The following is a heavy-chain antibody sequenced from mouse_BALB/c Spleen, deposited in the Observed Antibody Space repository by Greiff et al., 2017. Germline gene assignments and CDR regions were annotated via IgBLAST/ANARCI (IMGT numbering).Heavy chain of an antibody. Sequence: EVQVVESGGGLVKPGGSLKLSCAASGFTFSSYAMSWVRQTPEKRLEWVASISSGGSTYYPDSVKGRFTISRDNARNILYLQMSCLRSEDTAMYYCARSYGNYYYYAMDYWGQGTSVTVSS. V-gene: IGHV5-6-5*01. D-gene: IGHD2-1*01. CDR3: ARSYGNYYYYAMDY. CDR1: GFTFSSYA. CDR2: ISSGGST. J-gene: IGHJ4*01.